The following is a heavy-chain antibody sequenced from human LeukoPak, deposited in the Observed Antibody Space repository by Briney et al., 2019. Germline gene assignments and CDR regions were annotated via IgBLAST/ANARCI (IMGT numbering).Heavy chain of an antibody. D-gene: IGHD3-10*01. V-gene: IGHV3-74*01. CDR3: ARGGSLLWFGESYYMDV. CDR2: INSDGSST. J-gene: IGHJ6*03. Sequence: PGGSLRLSCAASGFTFNIYAMSWVRQAPGKGLVWVSRINSDGSSTSYADSVKGRFTISRDNAKNTLYLQMNSLRAEDTAVYYCARGGSLLWFGESYYMDVWGKGTTVTISS. CDR1: GFTFNIYA.